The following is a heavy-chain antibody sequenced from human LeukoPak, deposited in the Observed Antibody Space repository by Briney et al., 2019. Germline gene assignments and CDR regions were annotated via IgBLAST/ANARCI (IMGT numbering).Heavy chain of an antibody. V-gene: IGHV1-2*02. D-gene: IGHD3-22*01. J-gene: IGHJ4*02. CDR3: ARDLSSGYYYFDY. Sequence: ASVKVSCKASGYTFTGYYMHWARQAPGQGLEWMGWINPNSGGTNYAQKFQGRVTMTRDTSISTAYMELSRLRSDDTAVYYCARDLSSGYYYFDYWGQGTLVTVSS. CDR2: INPNSGGT. CDR1: GYTFTGYY.